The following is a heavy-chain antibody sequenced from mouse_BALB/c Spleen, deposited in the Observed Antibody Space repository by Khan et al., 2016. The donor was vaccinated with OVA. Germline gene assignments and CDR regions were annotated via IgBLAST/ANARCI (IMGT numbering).Heavy chain of an antibody. D-gene: IGHD3-1*01. CDR2: IYPGSGST. CDR1: GYTFTDYV. V-gene: IGHV1-77*01. CDR3: ASSCDGPCFAY. Sequence: QVQLKQSGPELVKPGTSVKMSCKASGYTFTDYVISWVKQRNGQGLEWIGEIYPGSGSTYYNGKFKGKATLTADKSSNTAYMQLSSLTSEDSASSFSASSCDGPCFAYWGQGTLVTVSA. J-gene: IGHJ3*01.